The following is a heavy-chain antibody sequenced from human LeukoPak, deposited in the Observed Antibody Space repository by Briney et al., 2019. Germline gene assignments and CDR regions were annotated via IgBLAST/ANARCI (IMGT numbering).Heavy chain of an antibody. CDR2: ISYDGSAY. CDR3: AKEVSRYSSSWSWDY. J-gene: IGHJ4*02. V-gene: IGHV3-30*18. D-gene: IGHD6-13*01. CDR1: GLTFNNYG. Sequence: PGRSLRLSCAASGLTFNNYGMHWVRQSPGKGLEWVAVISYDGSAYYYADSVKGRFTISRDNPKNTLYLQMNSLRAEDTALYYCAKEVSRYSSSWSWDYWGQGTLVTVSS.